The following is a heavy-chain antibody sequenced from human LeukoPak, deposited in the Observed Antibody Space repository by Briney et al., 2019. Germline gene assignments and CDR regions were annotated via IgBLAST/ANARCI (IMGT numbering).Heavy chain of an antibody. CDR2: MNPNSGNT. CDR3: ARVSGRGSSGYYLHFDD. V-gene: IGHV1-8*01. CDR1: GYTFNSYD. D-gene: IGHD3-22*01. Sequence: ASVKVSCKASGYTFNSYDINWVRQATGQGLEWMGWMNPNSGNTGYAQRFQGRVTMTRNTSISTAYMGLSSLRSEDTAVYYCARVSGRGSSGYYLHFDDWGQGTLVTVSS. J-gene: IGHJ4*02.